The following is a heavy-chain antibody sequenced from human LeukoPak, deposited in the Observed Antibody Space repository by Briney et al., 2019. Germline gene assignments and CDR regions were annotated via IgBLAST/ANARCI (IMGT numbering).Heavy chain of an antibody. D-gene: IGHD2-2*01. CDR2: IYYSGST. CDR3: ARGGGGYCSSTSCYGLGY. J-gene: IGHJ4*02. CDR1: GGSISSSSYY. V-gene: IGHV4-39*01. Sequence: SETLSLTCTVSGGSISSSSYYWGWIRQPPGTGLEWIGSIYYSGSTYYNPSLKSRVTISVDTSKNQFSLKLSSVTAADTAVYYCARGGGGYCSSTSCYGLGYWGQGTLVTVSS.